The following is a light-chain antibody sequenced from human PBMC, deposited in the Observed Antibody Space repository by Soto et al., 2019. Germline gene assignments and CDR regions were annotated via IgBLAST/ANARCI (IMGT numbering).Light chain of an antibody. V-gene: IGKV1-12*01. CDR1: QGISSW. J-gene: IGKJ5*01. CDR2: AAS. Sequence: DIQMTQSPSSVSASVGDRVTITCRASQGISSWLAWDKQKPGKAPKLLIYAASSLQSGFPSRFRGSGSGTDVNLTISSRQPEDIATYYCQQANSFPFTFGQGTRLEIK. CDR3: QQANSFPFT.